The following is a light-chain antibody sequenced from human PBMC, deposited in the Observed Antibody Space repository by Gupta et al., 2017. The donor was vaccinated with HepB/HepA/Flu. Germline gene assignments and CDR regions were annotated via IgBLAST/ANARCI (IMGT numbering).Light chain of an antibody. CDR2: EVK. J-gene: IGLJ2*01. CDR1: SSDIGTYDV. Sequence: QSVLPQPASVSGSPGQSITLSCAGTSSDIGTYDVVSWYQQHPGKAPTLIIYEVKNRPSGISSRFSGSKSGNTASLTISGLQTEDEADYYCCSYTSTTPVVFGGGTKLTVL. CDR3: CSYTSTTPVV. V-gene: IGLV2-23*02.